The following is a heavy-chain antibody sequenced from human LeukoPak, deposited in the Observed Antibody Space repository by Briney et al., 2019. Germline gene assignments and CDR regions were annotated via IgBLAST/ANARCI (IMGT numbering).Heavy chain of an antibody. Sequence: PSETLSLTCTVSGGSISSYYWSWIRQPPGKGLEWIAYIYYSGSTNYNPSLKSRVTISVDTSKNQFSLKLRSVTAADTAVYYCARGQKYTSGYRVTELGSRYSDYWGQGARVTVSP. CDR3: ARGQKYTSGYRVTELGSRYSDY. V-gene: IGHV4-59*01. CDR1: GGSISSYY. J-gene: IGHJ4*02. CDR2: IYYSGST. D-gene: IGHD5-18*01.